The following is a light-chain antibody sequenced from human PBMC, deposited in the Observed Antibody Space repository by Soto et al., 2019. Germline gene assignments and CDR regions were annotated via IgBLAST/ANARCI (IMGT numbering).Light chain of an antibody. CDR1: QSLLFSNGYNY. V-gene: IGKV2-28*01. J-gene: IGKJ1*01. CDR2: LGS. CDR3: MQSLQTPWT. Sequence: DIVMTQSPLSLPVTPGEPASISCRSSQSLLFSNGYNYLDWYLQKPGQSPQLLIYLGSDRASGVPDRFSGSGSGTDFTLKISRVEAEDVGVYHCMQSLQTPWTLGQGTKVDIK.